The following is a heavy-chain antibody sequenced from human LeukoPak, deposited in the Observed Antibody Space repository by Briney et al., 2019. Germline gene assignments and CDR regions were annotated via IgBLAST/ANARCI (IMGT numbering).Heavy chain of an antibody. CDR2: IKQDGSEK. J-gene: IGHJ6*03. Sequence: GGSLRLSCAASGFTFSSYWMSWVRQAPGKGLEWVANIKQDGSEKYYVDSVEGRFTISRDNAKNSLYLQMNSLRAEDTAVYYCARSSRDGYNLIDYMDVWGKGTTVTVSS. D-gene: IGHD5-24*01. CDR3: ARSSRDGYNLIDYMDV. V-gene: IGHV3-7*01. CDR1: GFTFSSYW.